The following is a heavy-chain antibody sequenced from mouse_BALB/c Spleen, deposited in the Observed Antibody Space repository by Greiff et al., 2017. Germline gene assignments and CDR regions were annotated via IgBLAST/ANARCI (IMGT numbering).Heavy chain of an antibody. CDR3: ARSTTATFAY. CDR2: INPDSSTI. CDR1: GFDFSRYW. Sequence: EVQRVESGGGLVQPGGSLKLSCAASGFDFSRYWMSWVRQAPGKGLEWIGEINPDSSTINYTPSLKDKFIISRDNAKNTLYLQMSKVRSEDTALYYCARSTTATFAYWGQGTLVTVSA. V-gene: IGHV4-1*02. D-gene: IGHD1-2*01. J-gene: IGHJ3*01.